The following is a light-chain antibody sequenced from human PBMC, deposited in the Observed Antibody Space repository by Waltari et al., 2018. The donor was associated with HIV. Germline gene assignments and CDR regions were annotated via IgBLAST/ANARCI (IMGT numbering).Light chain of an antibody. J-gene: IGLJ3*02. CDR2: EVS. CDR3: SSYTSGTTWV. Sequence: QSALTQPASVSGSPGQSITISCTGTSSDIGGYNYVSWHQHHPGRAPKLIIFEVSNRPSGVSNRFSCSKSGNTASLIISGRLAEDDADYYCSSYTSGTTWVFGGGTKLTGL. CDR1: SSDIGGYNY. V-gene: IGLV2-14*01.